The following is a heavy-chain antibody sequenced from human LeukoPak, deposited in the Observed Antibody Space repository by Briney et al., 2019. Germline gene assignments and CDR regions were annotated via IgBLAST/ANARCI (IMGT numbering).Heavy chain of an antibody. CDR1: GGSFGDYY. V-gene: IGHV4-4*07. D-gene: IGHD3-22*01. CDR3: ARDLRYYDSSAEWWFDP. CDR2: IYTSGST. Sequence: SETLSLTCAVSGGSFGDYYWGWIRQPAGKGLEWIGRIYTSGSTNYNPSLKSRVTMSVDTSKNQFSLKLSSVTAADTAVYYCARDLRYYDSSAEWWFDPWGQGTLVTVSS. J-gene: IGHJ5*02.